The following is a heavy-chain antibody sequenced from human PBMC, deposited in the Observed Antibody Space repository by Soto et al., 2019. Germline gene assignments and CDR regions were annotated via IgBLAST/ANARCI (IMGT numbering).Heavy chain of an antibody. CDR2: ISSSSTI. CDR3: ARDRTITIFGVGNWFDP. D-gene: IGHD3-3*01. Sequence: PGGSLRLSCAASGFTFSSYSMNWVRQAPGKGLEWVSYISSSSTIYYADSVKGRFTISRDNAKNSLYLQMNSLRDEDTAVYYCARDRTITIFGVGNWFDPWGQGTLVTVSS. V-gene: IGHV3-48*02. J-gene: IGHJ5*02. CDR1: GFTFSSYS.